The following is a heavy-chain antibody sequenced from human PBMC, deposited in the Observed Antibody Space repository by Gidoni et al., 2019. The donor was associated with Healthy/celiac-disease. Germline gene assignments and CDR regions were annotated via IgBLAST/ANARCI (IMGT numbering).Heavy chain of an antibody. CDR1: GFTFRSYA. J-gene: IGHJ3*02. CDR2: ISGSGGST. Sequence: EVQLVESGGGLVQPGGSLRLSCAASGFTFRSYAMSWVRQAPGKGLEWVSAISGSGGSTYYADSVKGRFTISRDNSKNTLYLQMNSLRAEDTAVYYCAKDDSSGYYWGDAFDIWGQGTMVTVSS. V-gene: IGHV3-23*04. CDR3: AKDDSSGYYWGDAFDI. D-gene: IGHD3-22*01.